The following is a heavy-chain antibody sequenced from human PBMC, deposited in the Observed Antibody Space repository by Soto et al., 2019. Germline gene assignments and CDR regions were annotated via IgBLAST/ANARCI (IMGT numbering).Heavy chain of an antibody. CDR1: GGTFSSYA. Sequence: QVQLVQSGAEVKKPGSSVKVSCKASGGTFSSYAISWVRQAPGQGLEWMGGIIPIFGTANYAQKFQGRVTITADESTSTAYMELSSLRSEDTAVYYCARGSRIAARPNDYYYGMDVWGQGTTVTVSS. V-gene: IGHV1-69*01. D-gene: IGHD6-6*01. CDR3: ARGSRIAARPNDYYYGMDV. CDR2: IIPIFGTA. J-gene: IGHJ6*02.